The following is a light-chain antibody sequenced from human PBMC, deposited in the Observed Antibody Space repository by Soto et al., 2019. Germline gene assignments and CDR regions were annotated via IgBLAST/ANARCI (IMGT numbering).Light chain of an antibody. V-gene: IGLV2-14*01. CDR3: NSYSSSKTHV. Sequence: QSALTQPASVSGSPGQSITISCTGTSGDVGACDFVSWHQQHPGKAPKLMIYDVSNRPSGVSNRFSGSKSGNTASLTISGLQAEDEADYYCNSYSSSKTHVFGTGTKVTVL. CDR1: SGDVGACDF. CDR2: DVS. J-gene: IGLJ1*01.